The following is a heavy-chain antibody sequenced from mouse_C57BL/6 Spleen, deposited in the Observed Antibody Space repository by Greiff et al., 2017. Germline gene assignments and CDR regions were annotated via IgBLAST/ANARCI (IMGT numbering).Heavy chain of an antibody. CDR1: GYTFTSYW. V-gene: IGHV1-52*01. CDR3: ARYGVYWYFDV. J-gene: IGHJ1*03. D-gene: IGHD1-2*01. Sequence: QVQLQQPGAELVRPGSSVKLSCKASGYTFTSYWMHWVKQRPIQGLEWIGNIDPSDSETHYNQKFKDKATLTVDKSSSTAYMQLSSLTSEDSAVYYWARYGVYWYFDVWGTGTTVTVSS. CDR2: IDPSDSET.